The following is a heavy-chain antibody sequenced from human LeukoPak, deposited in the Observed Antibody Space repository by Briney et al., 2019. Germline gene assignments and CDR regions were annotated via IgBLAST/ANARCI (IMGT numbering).Heavy chain of an antibody. J-gene: IGHJ4*02. CDR2: IISSSSYI. CDR1: GFTFSSYS. CDR3: ARVGGDFWSAYYFDY. Sequence: PGGSLRLSGAASGFTFSSYSMNWVRQAPGKGLEWVASIISSSSYIYYADSVKGRFTISRDNAKNSLYLQMNSLRAEDTAVYYCARVGGDFWSAYYFDYWGQGTLVTVSS. V-gene: IGHV3-21*06. D-gene: IGHD3-3*01.